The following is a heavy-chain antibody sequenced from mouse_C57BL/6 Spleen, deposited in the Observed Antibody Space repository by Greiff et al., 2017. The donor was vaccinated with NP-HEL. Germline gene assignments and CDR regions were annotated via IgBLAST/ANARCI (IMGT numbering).Heavy chain of an antibody. J-gene: IGHJ2*01. V-gene: IGHV1-50*01. CDR2: IDPSDSYT. CDR3: ARGGHQGYYFDY. D-gene: IGHD3-3*01. Sequence: VQLQQPGAELVKPGASVKLSCKASGYTFTSYWMQWVKQRPGQGLEWIGEIDPSDSYTNYNQKFKGKATLTVDTSSSTAYMQLSSLTSEDSAVYYCARGGHQGYYFDYWGQGTTLTVSS. CDR1: GYTFTSYW.